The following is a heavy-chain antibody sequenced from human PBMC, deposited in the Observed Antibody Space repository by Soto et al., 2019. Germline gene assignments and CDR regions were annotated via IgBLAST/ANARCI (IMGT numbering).Heavy chain of an antibody. CDR1: GGSISSVGYS. Sequence: TLSLTCAVSGGSISSVGYSWSWIRQPPGKGLEWIGYIYHSGSTYYNPTLKSRVTISLDRSKNQFSLKLSSVTAADTAVYYCARGSRVVGVAANPGWFDPWGQGTLVTVSS. CDR3: ARGSRVVGVAANPGWFDP. CDR2: IYHSGST. D-gene: IGHD2-15*01. V-gene: IGHV4-30-2*01. J-gene: IGHJ5*02.